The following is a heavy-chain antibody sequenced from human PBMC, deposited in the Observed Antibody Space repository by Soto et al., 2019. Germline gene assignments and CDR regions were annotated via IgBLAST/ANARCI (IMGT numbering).Heavy chain of an antibody. CDR3: ARHSLALRKNNWFDP. J-gene: IGHJ5*02. CDR1: GDSIISSDFY. D-gene: IGHD3-3*02. CDR2: IFYLGSS. V-gene: IGHV4-39*01. Sequence: SETLSLTCTVSGDSIISSDFYWGWVRKPPGKGLEWIGSIFYLGSSYYNPSLKSRVTMSVDTSKNQFSLRLRSVTAADTALYFCARHSLALRKNNWFDPWGQGIMVTVSS.